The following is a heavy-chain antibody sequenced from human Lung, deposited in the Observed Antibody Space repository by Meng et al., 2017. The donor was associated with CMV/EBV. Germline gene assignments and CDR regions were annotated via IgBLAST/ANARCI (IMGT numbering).Heavy chain of an antibody. Sequence: SVXVSCKASGGTFRKYAFSWVRQAPGQGLEWMGGIIPFFAITSYSQKFQGRVTITTDESTSTAYMELSSLRSEDTAVYYCASDRTGDCDSTSCYNYYYYYGRDVWXQGTXVTVSS. CDR1: GGTFRKYA. J-gene: IGHJ6*02. V-gene: IGHV1-69*05. D-gene: IGHD2-2*02. CDR3: ASDRTGDCDSTSCYNYYYYYGRDV. CDR2: IIPFFAIT.